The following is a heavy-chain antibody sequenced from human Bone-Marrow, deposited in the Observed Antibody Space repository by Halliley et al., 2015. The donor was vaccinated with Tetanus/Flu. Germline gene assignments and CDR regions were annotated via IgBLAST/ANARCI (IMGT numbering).Heavy chain of an antibody. V-gene: IGHV3-23*01. J-gene: IGHJ5*02. Sequence: KGVEWVSAIRGSGSDTNYADSVKGRFTISRDNSKNMVYLQVNSLRAEDTAVYYCAIPNRWFDPWGQGTLVTVSS. CDR2: IRGSGSDT. CDR3: AIPNRWFDP.